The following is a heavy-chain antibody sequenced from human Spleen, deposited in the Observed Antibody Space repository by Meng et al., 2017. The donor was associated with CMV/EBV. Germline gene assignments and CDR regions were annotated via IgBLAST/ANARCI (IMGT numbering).Heavy chain of an antibody. J-gene: IGHJ6*02. Sequence: ASVKVSCKASGYTFSGYYMHWVRQAPGQGLEWMGWINANSGFTHSAQKFQGRVTMTRDTSISTAYMELRRLRSDDTAVYYCARVKRYCTGGSCSSTGYYGMDVWGQGTTVTVSS. D-gene: IGHD2-15*01. CDR1: GYTFSGYY. V-gene: IGHV1-2*02. CDR3: ARVKRYCTGGSCSSTGYYGMDV. CDR2: INANSGFT.